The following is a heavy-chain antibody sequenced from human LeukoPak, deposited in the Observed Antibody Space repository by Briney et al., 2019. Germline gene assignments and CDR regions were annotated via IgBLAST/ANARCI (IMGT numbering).Heavy chain of an antibody. D-gene: IGHD5-18*01. Sequence: SETLSLTCTVSGGSISSYYWSWIRQPPGKGLEWIGYIYYSGSTNYNPSLKSRVTISVDTSKNQFSLKLSSVTAADTAVYYCARGRRYSYGFDYWGQGTLVTVSS. J-gene: IGHJ4*02. CDR3: ARGRRYSYGFDY. CDR1: GGSISSYY. CDR2: IYYSGST. V-gene: IGHV4-59*12.